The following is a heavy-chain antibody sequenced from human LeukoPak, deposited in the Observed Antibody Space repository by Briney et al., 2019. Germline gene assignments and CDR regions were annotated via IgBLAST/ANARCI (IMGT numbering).Heavy chain of an antibody. CDR2: ISGSGGST. CDR3: AKDYRGSFTD. J-gene: IGHJ4*02. CDR1: GFTFSSYA. Sequence: GGSLRLSCAASGFTFSSYAMSWVRQAPGKGLEWVSAISGSGGSTYYADSVKGRFTISRDSSKNTLFLQMNSLRVEDTAVYFCAKDYRGSFTDWGQGTLVTVSS. D-gene: IGHD1-26*01. V-gene: IGHV3-23*01.